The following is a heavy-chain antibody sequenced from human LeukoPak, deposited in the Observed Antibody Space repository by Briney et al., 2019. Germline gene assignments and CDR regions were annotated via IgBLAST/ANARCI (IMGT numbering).Heavy chain of an antibody. Sequence: GASVKVSCKVSGYTLTELSMHWVRQAPGKGLEWMGGFDPEDGETIYAQKFQGRVTMTEDTSTDTAYMELSSLRSEDTAVYYCATPPNYDSSGYSHRNKYYFDYWGQGTLVTVSS. CDR2: FDPEDGET. D-gene: IGHD3-22*01. V-gene: IGHV1-24*01. J-gene: IGHJ4*02. CDR1: GYTLTELS. CDR3: ATPPNYDSSGYSHRNKYYFDY.